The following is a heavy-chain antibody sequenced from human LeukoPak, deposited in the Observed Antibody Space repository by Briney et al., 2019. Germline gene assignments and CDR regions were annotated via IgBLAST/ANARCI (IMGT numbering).Heavy chain of an antibody. CDR1: VYSISNGYY. CDR3: ARVTEYYGSGRRHNYYYYYMDV. V-gene: IGHV4-61*03. J-gene: IGHJ6*03. Sequence: PSETLSLTCTVSVYSISNGYYWGWIRQPPGEGLEWIGYIYYSGSTNYNPSLKSRVTISVDTSKNHFSLKLRSVTAADTAVYYCARVTEYYGSGRRHNYYYYYMDVWGKGTTVTISS. D-gene: IGHD3-10*01. CDR2: IYYSGST.